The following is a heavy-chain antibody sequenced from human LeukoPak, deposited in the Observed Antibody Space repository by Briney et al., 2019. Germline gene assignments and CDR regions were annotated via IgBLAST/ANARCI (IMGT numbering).Heavy chain of an antibody. V-gene: IGHV3-11*01. CDR2: ISSNGSTI. Sequence: KPGGSLRLSCAASGFTFSDYYMSWIRQAPGKGLEWVSYISSNGSTIYYADSVRGRFTISRDNAKNSLYVQMNSLRAEDTALYYCAKGAARIAARPPLDYWGQGTLVTVSS. CDR1: GFTFSDYY. D-gene: IGHD6-6*01. CDR3: AKGAARIAARPPLDY. J-gene: IGHJ4*02.